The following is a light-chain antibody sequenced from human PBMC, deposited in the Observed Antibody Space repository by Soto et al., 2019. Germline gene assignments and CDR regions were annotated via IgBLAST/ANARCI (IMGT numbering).Light chain of an antibody. Sequence: QSALTQPASVSGSPGQSITISCTGTSSDVGGYSYVSWYQQHPGKAPKLMIYDVSNRPSGVSSRFSGSKSGNTASLTISGLQAEDEADYYCGSYTRSSTLVVLGGGTKLTVL. J-gene: IGLJ2*01. CDR1: SSDVGGYSY. CDR2: DVS. CDR3: GSYTRSSTLVV. V-gene: IGLV2-14*03.